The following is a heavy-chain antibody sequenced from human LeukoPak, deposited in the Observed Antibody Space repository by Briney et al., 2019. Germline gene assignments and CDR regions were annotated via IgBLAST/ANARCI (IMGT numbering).Heavy chain of an antibody. D-gene: IGHD1-7*01. Sequence: ASVTVSFKASGYTFTSYYMHWVRQAPGQGLEWMGIINPSGGSTSYAQKFQGRVTMTRDMSTSTVYMELSSLRSEDTAVYYCAREMLELRAFDIWGQGTMVTVSS. CDR2: INPSGGST. CDR1: GYTFTSYY. CDR3: AREMLELRAFDI. V-gene: IGHV1-46*01. J-gene: IGHJ3*02.